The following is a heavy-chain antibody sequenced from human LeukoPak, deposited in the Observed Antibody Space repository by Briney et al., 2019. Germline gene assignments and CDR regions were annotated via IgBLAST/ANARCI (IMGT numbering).Heavy chain of an antibody. J-gene: IGHJ4*02. V-gene: IGHV3-23*01. CDR2: ISGSGGST. CDR1: GFTFSSYA. D-gene: IGHD3-3*01. Sequence: GGSLRLSCAASGFTFSSYAMSWVRQAPGKGLEWVSAISGSGGSTYYADSVKGRFTISRDNSKNTLYLQMNSLRAEDTAVYYCAKVPDGLEWLLTQIEVFDYWGQGTLVTVSS. CDR3: AKVPDGLEWLLTQIEVFDY.